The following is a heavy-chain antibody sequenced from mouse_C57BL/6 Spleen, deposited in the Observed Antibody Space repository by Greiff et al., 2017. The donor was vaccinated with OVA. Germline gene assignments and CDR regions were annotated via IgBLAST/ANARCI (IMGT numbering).Heavy chain of an antibody. CDR3: ARGNYYGSSYVGFLDY. Sequence: EVQLVESGPGLVKPSQSLSLTCSVTGYSITSGYYWNWIRQFPGNKLEWMGYISYDGSNNYNPSLKNLISITRDTSKNQFFLKLNSVTTEDTATYYCARGNYYGSSYVGFLDYWGQGTTLTVSS. CDR2: ISYDGSN. V-gene: IGHV3-6*01. CDR1: GYSITSGYY. D-gene: IGHD1-1*01. J-gene: IGHJ2*01.